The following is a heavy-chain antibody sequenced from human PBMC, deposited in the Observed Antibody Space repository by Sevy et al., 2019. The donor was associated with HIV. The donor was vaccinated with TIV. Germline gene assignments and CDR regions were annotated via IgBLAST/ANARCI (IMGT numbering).Heavy chain of an antibody. V-gene: IGHV3-30*01. CDR2: ISYDGSKR. J-gene: IGHJ6*02. Sequence: GGSLRLSCAASGFTFSSYAMLWVRQAPGKGLEWVAVISYDGSKRFHANSVKGRFSISRDKSKNMVYLQMNGLRIEDTAVYYCARADVDRYYYYYGMDVWGQGTTVTVSS. CDR3: ARADVDRYYYYYGMDV. CDR1: GFTFSSYA.